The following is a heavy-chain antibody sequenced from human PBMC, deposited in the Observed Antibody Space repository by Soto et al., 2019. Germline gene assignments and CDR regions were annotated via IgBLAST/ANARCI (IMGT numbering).Heavy chain of an antibody. CDR3: ARRFMVRGLNWFDP. CDR2: IYHSGST. J-gene: IGHJ5*02. CDR1: SGSISSSNW. V-gene: IGHV4-4*02. Sequence: SETLSLTCAVSSGSISSSNWWSWVRQPPGKGLEWIGEIYHSGSTNYNPSLKSRVTISVDKSKNQFSLKLSSVTAADTAVYYCARRFMVRGLNWFDPWGLGTLVTVSS. D-gene: IGHD3-10*01.